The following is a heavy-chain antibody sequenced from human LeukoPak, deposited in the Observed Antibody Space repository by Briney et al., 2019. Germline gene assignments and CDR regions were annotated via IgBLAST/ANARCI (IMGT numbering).Heavy chain of an antibody. Sequence: GGSLRLSCAASGFTISTYNMNWVRQAPGKGLEWVSYISSSSTTIYYADSVKGRFTISGDNAKNSLYLQMNSLRAEDTAVYYCASSDSSSWYSEYFQHWGQGTLVTVSS. CDR2: ISSSSTTI. J-gene: IGHJ1*01. D-gene: IGHD6-13*01. CDR1: GFTISTYN. V-gene: IGHV3-48*01. CDR3: ASSDSSSWYSEYFQH.